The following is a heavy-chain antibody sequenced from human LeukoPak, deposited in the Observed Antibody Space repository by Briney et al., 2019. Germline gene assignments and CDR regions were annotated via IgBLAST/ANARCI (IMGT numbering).Heavy chain of an antibody. V-gene: IGHV1-18*01. CDR2: ISAYNGNT. D-gene: IGHD3-22*01. Sequence: ASVKVSCKASGYTFTSYGISWVRQAPGQGLEWMGWISAYNGNTNYAQKLQGRVTMTTDTSTSTAYMELRSLRSGDTAVYYCARSTMIVVVPDYWGQGTLVTVSS. CDR3: ARSTMIVVVPDY. CDR1: GYTFTSYG. J-gene: IGHJ4*02.